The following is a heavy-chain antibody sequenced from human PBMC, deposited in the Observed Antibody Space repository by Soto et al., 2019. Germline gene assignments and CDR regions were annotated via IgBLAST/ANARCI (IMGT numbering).Heavy chain of an antibody. J-gene: IGHJ5*02. CDR2: ISHDGSHE. V-gene: IGHV3-30*09. Sequence: GSLRHSRAASGLSFSLPATHWVRQPPGKGLGWLAMISHDGSHESYGDSVKGRFAVSRDNSHNILHLQMNSLRFEDTAVYFCARNTDHRLVRGWLDPWGQGALVTVSS. D-gene: IGHD3-10*01. CDR1: GLSFSLPA. CDR3: ARNTDHRLVRGWLDP.